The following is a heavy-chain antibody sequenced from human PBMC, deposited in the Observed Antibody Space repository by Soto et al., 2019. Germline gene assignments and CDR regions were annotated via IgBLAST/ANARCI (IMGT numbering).Heavy chain of an antibody. J-gene: IGHJ4*02. CDR3: ARESEDLTSNFDY. CDR2: ISSTTNYI. CDR1: GFTFTRYS. Sequence: GGSLRLSCAASGFTFTRYSMNWVRQAPGKGLEWVSSISSTTNYIYYADSMKGRFTVSRDNAKNSVYLEMDSLSAEDTALYYCARESEDLTSNFDYWGQGTLVTVSS. V-gene: IGHV3-21*01.